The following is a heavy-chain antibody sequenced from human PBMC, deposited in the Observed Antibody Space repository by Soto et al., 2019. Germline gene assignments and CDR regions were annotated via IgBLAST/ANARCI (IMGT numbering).Heavy chain of an antibody. Sequence: PGGSLRLSCVAWRFSFSEYTMSWVRQAAGKGLDWVSTISTSSSNIFYAASVKGRFTVSRDNAKNTLYLKMENLRAEDTAVYFCTGGLGGVTVEAGLDYFGQGILFAVCS. V-gene: IGHV3-21*06. J-gene: IGHJ4*02. D-gene: IGHD3-3*01. CDR3: TGGLGGVTVEAGLDY. CDR1: RFSFSEYT. CDR2: ISTSSSNI.